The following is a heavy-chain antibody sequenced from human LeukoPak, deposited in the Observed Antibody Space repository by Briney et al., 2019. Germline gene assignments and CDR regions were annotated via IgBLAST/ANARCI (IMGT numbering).Heavy chain of an antibody. Sequence: GGSLRLSCAASGFSFTTYWLGWVRQAPGKGLEWVSYISSSSSTIYYADSVKGRFTISRDNAKNSLYLQMNSLRAEDTALYYCAKESLRGVHIGPFDSWGQGTLVAVSS. CDR2: ISSSSSTI. V-gene: IGHV3-48*04. CDR1: GFSFTTYW. J-gene: IGHJ4*02. CDR3: AKESLRGVHIGPFDS. D-gene: IGHD3-10*01.